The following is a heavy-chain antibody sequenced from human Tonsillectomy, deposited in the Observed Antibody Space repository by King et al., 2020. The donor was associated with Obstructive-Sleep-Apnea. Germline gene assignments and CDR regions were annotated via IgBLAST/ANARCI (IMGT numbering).Heavy chain of an antibody. CDR2: IDWDDDK. Sequence: VTLKESSPALVKSTQTLTLTCTFSGFSLSTSGMCVSWIRQPPGKALEWLARIDWDDDKFYSASLKTRLTISKDTSKNQVVLTLTNMDPVDTATYYCALHDYGGNEDYWGQGTLVTVSS. CDR1: GFSLSTSGMC. CDR3: ALHDYGGNEDY. J-gene: IGHJ4*02. D-gene: IGHD4-23*01. V-gene: IGHV2-70*04.